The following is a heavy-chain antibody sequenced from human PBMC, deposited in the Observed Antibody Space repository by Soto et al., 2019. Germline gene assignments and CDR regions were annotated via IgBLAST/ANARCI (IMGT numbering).Heavy chain of an antibody. CDR1: GFTFSNAW. CDR3: TTDRIPITMVRGVIPNYGMDV. V-gene: IGHV3-15*07. Sequence: GGSLRLSCAASGFTFSNAWMNWVRQAPGKGLEWVGRIKSKTDGGTTDYAAPVKGRFTISRDDSKNTLYLQMNSLKTEDTAVYYCTTDRIPITMVRGVIPNYGMDVWGQGTTVTVSS. J-gene: IGHJ6*02. CDR2: IKSKTDGGTT. D-gene: IGHD3-10*01.